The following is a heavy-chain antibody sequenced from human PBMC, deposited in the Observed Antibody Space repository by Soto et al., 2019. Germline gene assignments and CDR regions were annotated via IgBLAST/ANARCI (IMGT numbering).Heavy chain of an antibody. D-gene: IGHD3-22*01. CDR3: AREVYYYDSSGYEWFDP. J-gene: IGHJ5*02. V-gene: IGHV1-69*01. CDR2: IIPIFGTA. Sequence: QVQLVQSGAEVKKPGSSVEVSCKASGGTFSSYAISWVRQAPGQGLEWMGGIIPIFGTANYAQKFQGRVTITADESTSTAYMELSSLRSEDTAVYYCAREVYYYDSSGYEWFDPWGQGTLVTVSS. CDR1: GGTFSSYA.